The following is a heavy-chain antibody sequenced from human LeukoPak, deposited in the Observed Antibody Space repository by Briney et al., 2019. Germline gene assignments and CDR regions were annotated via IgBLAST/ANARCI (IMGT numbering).Heavy chain of an antibody. D-gene: IGHD1-26*01. CDR3: AKDRSSGSYYFFDY. CDR2: ISLTGCST. V-gene: IGHV3-23*01. Sequence: GGSLRLACAASGFTFTNYAMSWVRQAPGKGLDCFAAISLTGCSTYYADSVKGRFTISRDNSKNTLSLQMNSLRAEDTAIYYCAKDRSSGSYYFFDYWGQGTLVTVYS. CDR1: GFTFTNYA. J-gene: IGHJ4*02.